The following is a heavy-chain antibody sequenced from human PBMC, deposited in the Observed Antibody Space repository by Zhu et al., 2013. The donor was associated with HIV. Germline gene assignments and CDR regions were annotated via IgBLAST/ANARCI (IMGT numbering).Heavy chain of an antibody. Sequence: QVQLVQSGAEVKKPGASVKVSCKTSGYTFSSYGISWVRQAPGQGLEWMGWISDYNGSTNYAQKLQGRVTMTTDTSTSTAYMELRSLRSDDTAVYYWCGETGPEIVVVDPDAFDIWAKAMVTXLQ. CDR2: ISDYNGST. J-gene: IGHJ3*02. D-gene: IGHD2-21*01. CDR1: GYTFSSYG. CDR3: CGETGPEIVVVDPDAFDI. V-gene: IGHV1-18*01.